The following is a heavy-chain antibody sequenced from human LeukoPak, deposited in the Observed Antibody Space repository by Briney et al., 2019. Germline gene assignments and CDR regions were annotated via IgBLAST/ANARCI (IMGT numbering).Heavy chain of an antibody. CDR2: FYYSGST. V-gene: IGHV4-39*07. J-gene: IGHJ6*02. Sequence: SETLSLTCTVSGGSISSSSYYWGWIRQPPGKGLEWIGSFYYSGSTYYNPSLKRRVTISVDTSKNQFSLKLSSVTAADTAVYYCARDPPFRVGMDVWGQGTTVTVSS. CDR1: GGSISSSSYY. D-gene: IGHD3-10*01. CDR3: ARDPPFRVGMDV.